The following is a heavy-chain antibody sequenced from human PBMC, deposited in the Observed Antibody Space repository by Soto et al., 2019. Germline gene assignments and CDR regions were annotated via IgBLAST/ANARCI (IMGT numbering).Heavy chain of an antibody. Sequence: QVQLVESGGGVVQPGRSLRLSCVASGFTFSSYAMHWVRQAPGKGLEWVAVISYDGSNKYSTDSVKGRFTISRDNSKSTLYLQMNRLRAEDTAVYYCAKSDLYYYYGMDVWGQGTTVTVSS. CDR1: GFTFSSYA. CDR3: AKSDLYYYYGMDV. D-gene: IGHD3-3*01. J-gene: IGHJ6*02. CDR2: ISYDGSNK. V-gene: IGHV3-30*18.